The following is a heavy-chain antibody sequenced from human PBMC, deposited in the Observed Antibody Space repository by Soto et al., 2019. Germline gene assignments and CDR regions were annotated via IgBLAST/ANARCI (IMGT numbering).Heavy chain of an antibody. J-gene: IGHJ4*02. Sequence: QVQLVQSGAEVKKPGASVKVSCKASGYTFTSYAMHWVRQAPGQRLEWMGWINAGNGNTKYSQKFQGRVTITRDTSASTAYRELSSLRSEDTGVYYCARGYGSGTDYWGQGTLVTVSS. V-gene: IGHV1-3*01. CDR3: ARGYGSGTDY. CDR1: GYTFTSYA. D-gene: IGHD3-10*01. CDR2: INAGNGNT.